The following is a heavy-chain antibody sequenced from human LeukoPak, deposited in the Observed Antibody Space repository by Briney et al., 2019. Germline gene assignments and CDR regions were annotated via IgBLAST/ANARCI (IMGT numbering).Heavy chain of an antibody. Sequence: GGSLRLSCAASGFTFSSYEMNWVRQAPGKGLEWVSYISSSGSTIYYADSVKGRFTISRDNAKNSLYLQMNSLGVEDTAVYYCAKDSYDSSGYYYAWGQGTLVTVSS. V-gene: IGHV3-48*03. CDR1: GFTFSSYE. CDR3: AKDSYDSSGYYYA. J-gene: IGHJ5*02. CDR2: ISSSGSTI. D-gene: IGHD3-22*01.